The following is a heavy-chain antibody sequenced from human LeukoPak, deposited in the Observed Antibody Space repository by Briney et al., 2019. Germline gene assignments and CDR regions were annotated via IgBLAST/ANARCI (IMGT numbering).Heavy chain of an antibody. CDR2: IIPIFGIA. D-gene: IGHD3-10*01. CDR3: ARDLSGGSGSYNWFDP. CDR1: GGTFSSYA. V-gene: IGHV1-69*04. J-gene: IGHJ5*02. Sequence: SVKVSCKASGGTFSSYAISCVRQAPGQGLEWMGRIIPIFGIANYAQKFQGRVTITADKSTSTAYMELSSLRSEDTAVYYCARDLSGGSGSYNWFDPWGQGTLVTVSS.